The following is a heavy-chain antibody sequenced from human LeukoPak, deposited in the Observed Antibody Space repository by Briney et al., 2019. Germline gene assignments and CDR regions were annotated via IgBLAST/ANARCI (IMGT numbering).Heavy chain of an antibody. CDR2: ISSNGGST. CDR1: GFTFSSYA. Sequence: GGSLRLSCAASGFTFSSYAMHWVRQAPGKGLEYVSAISSNGGSTYYANSVKGRFTISRDNSKNTLYLQMGSLRAEDMAVYYCARARLGYSSSWYRKDFDYWGQGTLVTVSS. D-gene: IGHD6-13*01. CDR3: ARARLGYSSSWYRKDFDY. J-gene: IGHJ4*02. V-gene: IGHV3-64*01.